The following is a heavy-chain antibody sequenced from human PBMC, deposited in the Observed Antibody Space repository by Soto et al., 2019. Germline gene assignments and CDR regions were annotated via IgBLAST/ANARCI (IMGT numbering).Heavy chain of an antibody. CDR3: ARCWEGTMVVAVPTTPFDS. CDR2: INHSGST. V-gene: IGHV4-34*01. D-gene: IGHD3-22*01. Sequence: SETLSLTCAVYGGSFSGYYWSWIRQPPGKGLEWIGEINHSGSTNYNPSLKSRVTISVDTSKNQFSLKLSSVTAADTAVYYCARCWEGTMVVAVPTTPFDSWGHGTLVTVSS. CDR1: GGSFSGYY. J-gene: IGHJ4*01.